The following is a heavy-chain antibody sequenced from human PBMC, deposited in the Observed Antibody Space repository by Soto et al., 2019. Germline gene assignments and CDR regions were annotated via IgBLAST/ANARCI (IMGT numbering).Heavy chain of an antibody. D-gene: IGHD1-1*01. CDR3: AKERSTGTVDY. CDR1: GFTFSNYD. Sequence: GGSLRLSCVASGFTFSNYDMHWVRQAPGKGLEWVTVISYDESNKYYEDSVKGRFTISRDNSKNTLYLQMNSLTAEDTAVYYCAKERSTGTVDYWGQGTLVTSPQ. CDR2: ISYDESNK. J-gene: IGHJ4*02. V-gene: IGHV3-30*18.